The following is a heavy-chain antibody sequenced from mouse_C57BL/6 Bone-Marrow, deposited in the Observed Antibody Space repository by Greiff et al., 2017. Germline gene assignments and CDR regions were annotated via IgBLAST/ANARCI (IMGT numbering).Heavy chain of an antibody. Sequence: VQLQQSGAELARPGASVKLSCKASGYTFTSYGISWVKQRTGQGLEWIGEIYPRSGNTYYNEKFKGKATLTADESSSTAYMELRSLTSEDSAVYFCAESFWDYGAMDYWGQGTSVTVSS. V-gene: IGHV1-81*01. CDR2: IYPRSGNT. D-gene: IGHD1-1*02. J-gene: IGHJ4*01. CDR3: AESFWDYGAMDY. CDR1: GYTFTSYG.